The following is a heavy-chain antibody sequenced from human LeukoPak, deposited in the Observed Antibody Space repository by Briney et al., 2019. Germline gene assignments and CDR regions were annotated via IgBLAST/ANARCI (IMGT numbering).Heavy chain of an antibody. CDR2: IWYDGSNK. J-gene: IGHJ4*02. CDR3: AKEPERWLQLYYFDY. D-gene: IGHD5-24*01. CDR1: GLTFSVYS. V-gene: IGHV3-33*06. Sequence: GGSLRLSCAASGLTFSVYSLNWVRQAPGKGLEWVAVIWYDGSNKYYADSVKGRFTISRDNSKNTLYLQMNSLRAEDTAVYYCAKEPERWLQLYYFDYWGQGTLVTVSS.